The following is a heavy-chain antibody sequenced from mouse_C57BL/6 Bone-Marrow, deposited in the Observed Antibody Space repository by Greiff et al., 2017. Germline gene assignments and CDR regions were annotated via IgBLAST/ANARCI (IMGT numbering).Heavy chain of an antibody. CDR1: GYTFTSFG. V-gene: IGHV1-81*01. Sequence: VQLQQSGAELARPGASVKLSCKASGYTFTSFGISWVRQRTGQGLEWIGESYTRSGNTYYNEKFKGKATLTADKSSSTGYMELRRLASEDYAVYFCARSRLRRSWYFDVWGTGTTVTVSS. D-gene: IGHD2-4*01. CDR3: ARSRLRRSWYFDV. CDR2: SYTRSGNT. J-gene: IGHJ1*03.